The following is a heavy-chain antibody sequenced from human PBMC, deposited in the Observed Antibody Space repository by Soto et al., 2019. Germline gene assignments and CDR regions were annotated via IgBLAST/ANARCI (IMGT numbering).Heavy chain of an antibody. J-gene: IGHJ6*03. CDR2: IYYSGST. V-gene: IGHV4-59*08. Sequence: SETLSLTCTVSGGSISSYYWSWIRQPPGKGLEWIGYIYYSGSTNYNPSLKSRVTISVDTSKNQFSLKLSSVTAADTAVYYCARLGNPQGGDDFWSGYYKAYYYYMDVWGKGTTVTVSS. CDR3: ARLGNPQGGDDFWSGYYKAYYYYMDV. D-gene: IGHD3-3*01. CDR1: GGSISSYY.